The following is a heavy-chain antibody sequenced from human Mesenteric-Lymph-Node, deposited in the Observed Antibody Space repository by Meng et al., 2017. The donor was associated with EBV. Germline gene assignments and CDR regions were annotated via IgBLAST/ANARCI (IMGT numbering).Heavy chain of an antibody. CDR1: GFTFSSYA. Sequence: EVQLLESGGGLVQAGGALGLSCAASGFTFSSYAITWVRQAPGKGLEWVSGISNTGYTTSYTDSVKGRFTISRDNSKNTVYLQMNSLRAEDTAVYYCGRDPPLRGRLDYWGQGTLVTVAS. V-gene: IGHV3-23*01. CDR3: GRDPPLRGRLDY. D-gene: IGHD5-12*01. CDR2: ISNTGYTT. J-gene: IGHJ4*02.